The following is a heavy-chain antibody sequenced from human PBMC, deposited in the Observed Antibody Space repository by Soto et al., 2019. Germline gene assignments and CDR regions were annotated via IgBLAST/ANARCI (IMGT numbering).Heavy chain of an antibody. D-gene: IGHD6-6*01. CDR1: GFTFSSYA. CDR3: ARDPRDYSSYPFDP. CDR2: ISYDGSNK. V-gene: IGHV3-30-3*01. J-gene: IGHJ5*02. Sequence: GGSLRLSCAASGFTFSSYAMHWVRQAPGKGLEWVAVISYDGSNKYYADSVKGRFTISRDNSKNTLYLQMNSLRAEDTAVYYCARDPRDYSSYPFDPWGQGTLVTVSS.